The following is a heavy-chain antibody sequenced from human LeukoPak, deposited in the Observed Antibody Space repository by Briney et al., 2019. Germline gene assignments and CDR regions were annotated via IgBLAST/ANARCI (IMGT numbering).Heavy chain of an antibody. CDR3: TRGPIQLWLHNRMDL. Sequence: GGSLRLSCTASGFTFGDHAMSWVRQAPGKGLEGVGFIRSKAYGGTTEYAACVKGRFTIARDESKRIAYLKMNSLKTEDTAVYYCTRGPIQLWLHNRMDLWGQGTTVTVSS. D-gene: IGHD5-18*01. CDR2: IRSKAYGGTT. J-gene: IGHJ6*02. CDR1: GFTFGDHA. V-gene: IGHV3-49*04.